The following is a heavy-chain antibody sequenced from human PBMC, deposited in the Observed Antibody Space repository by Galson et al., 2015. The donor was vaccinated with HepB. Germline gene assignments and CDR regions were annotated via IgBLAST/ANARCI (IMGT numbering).Heavy chain of an antibody. CDR1: GFTFSSYS. V-gene: IGHV3-21*01. CDR3: ARGMGGSYLPFDY. Sequence: SLRLSCAASGFTFSSYSMNWVRQAPGKGLEWVSSISSSSSYIYYADSVKGRFTISRDNAKNSLYLQMNSLRAEDTAVYYCARGMGGSYLPFDYWGQGTLVTVSS. D-gene: IGHD1-26*01. CDR2: ISSSSSYI. J-gene: IGHJ4*02.